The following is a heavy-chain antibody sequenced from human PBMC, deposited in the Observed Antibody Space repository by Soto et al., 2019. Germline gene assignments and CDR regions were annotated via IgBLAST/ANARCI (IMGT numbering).Heavy chain of an antibody. CDR1: GYTFTSYD. CDR2: MNPNSGNT. V-gene: IGHV1-8*01. Sequence: ASVKVSCKASGYTFTSYDINWVRQATGQGLEWMGWMNPNSGNTGYAQKFQGRVTMTRNTSISTAYMELNSLRSEDTAVYYCAGGDQRTSNYDFWSGYGYYYYYMDVWGKGTTVTVSS. D-gene: IGHD3-3*01. J-gene: IGHJ6*03. CDR3: AGGDQRTSNYDFWSGYGYYYYYMDV.